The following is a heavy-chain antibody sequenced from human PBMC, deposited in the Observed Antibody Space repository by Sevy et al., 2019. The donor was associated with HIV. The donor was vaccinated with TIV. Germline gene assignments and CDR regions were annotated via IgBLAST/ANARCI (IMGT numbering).Heavy chain of an antibody. CDR3: ARDCSSTSCLWGLDV. Sequence: GGSLRLSCAASGFTVSSNYMSWVRQAPGKGLEWVSVIYSGGSTYYADSVKGRFTISRDNAKNSLHLQMKSLRAEDTAVYYCARDCSSTSCLWGLDVWGQGTTVTV. D-gene: IGHD2-2*01. CDR1: GFTVSSNY. V-gene: IGHV3-53*01. J-gene: IGHJ6*02. CDR2: IYSGGST.